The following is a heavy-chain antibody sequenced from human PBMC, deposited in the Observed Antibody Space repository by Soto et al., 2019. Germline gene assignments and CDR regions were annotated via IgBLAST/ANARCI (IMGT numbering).Heavy chain of an antibody. Sequence: PSATLSLTGRFSGYSFGMSYYYLAWIRQPPGKGLEWIGSMFYSGLTYYNPSLKSRVTLSVDTSKNHFSVRLNSVTAADTAVYYCAPLTVSLSGPYGIHVWGQGTTVTVSS. V-gene: IGHV4-39*01. CDR1: GYSFGMSYYY. CDR2: MFYSGLT. J-gene: IGHJ6*02. CDR3: APLTVSLSGPYGIHV. D-gene: IGHD2-15*01.